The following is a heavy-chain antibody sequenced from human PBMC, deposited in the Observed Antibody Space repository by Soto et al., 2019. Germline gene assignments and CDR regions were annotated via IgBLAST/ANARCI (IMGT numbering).Heavy chain of an antibody. J-gene: IGHJ2*01. CDR1: GGSISSYY. CDR2: IYYSGST. CDR3: ARGGLYYDYIWGSYRYRSGGDWYFDL. Sequence: QVQLQESGPGLVKPSETLSLTCTVSGGSISSYYWSWIRQPPGKGLEWIGYIYYSGSTNYNPSLKSRVTISVDTSKNLFSLKLGSVTAADTAVYYCARGGLYYDYIWGSYRYRSGGDWYFDLWGRGTLVTVSS. V-gene: IGHV4-59*01. D-gene: IGHD3-16*02.